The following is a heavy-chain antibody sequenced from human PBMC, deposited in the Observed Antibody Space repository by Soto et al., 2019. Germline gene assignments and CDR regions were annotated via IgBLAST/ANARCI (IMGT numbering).Heavy chain of an antibody. CDR1: GFAISGYV. J-gene: IGHJ6*02. Sequence: QVQLVESGGGVVQPGRSLRLSCAASGFAISGYVMHWVRQTPGKGLEWVAVISYDGTNKYYADSVRGRFTISRDNSKNTPYLQMNSLRDEDMAVEYCARDHGRDVWGQGSTVTVSS. V-gene: IGHV3-30-3*01. CDR3: ARDHGRDV. CDR2: ISYDGTNK.